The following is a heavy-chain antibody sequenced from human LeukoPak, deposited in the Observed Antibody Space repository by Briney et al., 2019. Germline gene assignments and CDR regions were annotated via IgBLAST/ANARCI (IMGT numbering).Heavy chain of an antibody. V-gene: IGHV4-34*01. D-gene: IGHD6-19*01. J-gene: IGHJ5*02. CDR1: GGSFSGYY. CDR2: INHSGST. Sequence: PSETLSLTCAVYGGSFSGYYWSWIRQPPGKGLEWIGEINHSGSTNYNPSLKSRVTISVDTSKNQFPLKLSSVTAADTAVYYCARLRGKQWLVGPQNWFDPWGQGTLVTVSS. CDR3: ARLRGKQWLVGPQNWFDP.